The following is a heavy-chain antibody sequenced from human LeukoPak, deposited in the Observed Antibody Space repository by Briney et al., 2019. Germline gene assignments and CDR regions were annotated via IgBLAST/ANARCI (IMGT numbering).Heavy chain of an antibody. V-gene: IGHV4-59*01. CDR3: ARGPVSSSSWSSTYYYYFYMDV. D-gene: IGHD6-13*01. J-gene: IGHJ6*03. CDR2: IYYSGST. CDR1: GGSISSYY. Sequence: PSETLSLTCTVSGGSISSYYWSWIRQPPGKGLEWIGYIYYSGSTNYNPSLKSRVTISVDTSKNQFSLKLSSVTAADTAVYFCARGPVSSSSWSSTYYYYFYMDVWGKGTTVTVSS.